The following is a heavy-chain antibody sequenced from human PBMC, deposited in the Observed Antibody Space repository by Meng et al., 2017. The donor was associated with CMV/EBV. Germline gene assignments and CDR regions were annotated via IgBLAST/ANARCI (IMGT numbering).Heavy chain of an antibody. Sequence: SVKVSCKASGFTFTSSAVQWVRQARGQRLEWIGWIVVGSGNTNYAQKFQERVTITRGMSTSTAYMELSSLRSEDTAVYYCAAGGNIVVVPAATMGESEYFQHWGQGTLVTVSS. J-gene: IGHJ1*01. CDR3: AAGGNIVVVPAATMGESEYFQH. V-gene: IGHV1-58*01. D-gene: IGHD2-2*01. CDR1: GFTFTSSA. CDR2: IVVGSGNT.